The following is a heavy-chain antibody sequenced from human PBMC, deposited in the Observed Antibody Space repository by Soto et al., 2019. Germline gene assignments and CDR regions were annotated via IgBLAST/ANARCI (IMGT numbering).Heavy chain of an antibody. Sequence: GGSLRLSCAASGFTFSSYGMHWVRQAPGKGLEWVAVIWYDGSNKYYADSVKGRFTISRDNSKNTLYLQMNSLRAEDTAVYYCARGGVYDYIWGSYRLNPLGVVDYWAQRTLVTVSS. D-gene: IGHD3-16*02. V-gene: IGHV3-33*01. CDR3: ARGGVYDYIWGSYRLNPLGVVDY. J-gene: IGHJ4*02. CDR1: GFTFSSYG. CDR2: IWYDGSNK.